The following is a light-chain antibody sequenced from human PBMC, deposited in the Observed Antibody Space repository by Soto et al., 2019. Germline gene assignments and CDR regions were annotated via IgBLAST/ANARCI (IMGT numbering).Light chain of an antibody. J-gene: IGLJ2*01. CDR1: SSGVGSYSL. V-gene: IGLV2-23*01. CDR3: CSYAGSSTLV. Sequence: QSAMTQPASVSGSPGQSITISCTGTSSGVGSYSLVSWYQQHPGKAPKVLIYQGSERPSGISNRFSGSKSGNTASLTISGLQSEDEADYFCCSYAGSSTLVFGGGTKLTVL. CDR2: QGS.